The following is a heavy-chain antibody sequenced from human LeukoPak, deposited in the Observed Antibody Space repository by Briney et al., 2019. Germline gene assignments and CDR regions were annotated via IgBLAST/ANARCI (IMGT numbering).Heavy chain of an antibody. Sequence: PGRSLRLSCAASGFTFSSYGMHWARQAPGKGLEWVAMIWYDESNKYYTDSVKGRFTISRDNSNNALYLQMNRLRAEDTAVYYCAKMMETCSSTSCYYFDCWGQGTLVTVSS. CDR1: GFTFSSYG. CDR3: AKMMETCSSTSCYYFDC. D-gene: IGHD2-2*01. CDR2: IWYDESNK. J-gene: IGHJ4*02. V-gene: IGHV3-33*06.